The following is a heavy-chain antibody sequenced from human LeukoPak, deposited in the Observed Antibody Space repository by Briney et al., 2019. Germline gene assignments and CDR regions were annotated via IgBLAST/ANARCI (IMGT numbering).Heavy chain of an antibody. CDR1: GFTFSSYW. J-gene: IGHJ5*02. CDR2: IKQDGSEK. Sequence: GGSLRLSCVASGFTFSSYWMSGVSQAPGKGLEWVANIKQDGSEKYYLDSLEGRFTISRDNAKNSIYLQINRLRAEDTAVYYCARRGTIAVPVFWFDPWGHGTLVIVSS. V-gene: IGHV3-7*01. D-gene: IGHD6-19*01. CDR3: ARRGTIAVPVFWFDP.